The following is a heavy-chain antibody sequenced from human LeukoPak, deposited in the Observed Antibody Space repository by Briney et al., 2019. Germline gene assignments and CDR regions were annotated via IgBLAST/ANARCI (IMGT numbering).Heavy chain of an antibody. J-gene: IGHJ4*02. CDR3: ARDLGATTLDYFDY. D-gene: IGHD1-26*01. V-gene: IGHV1-18*01. CDR2: ISAYNGNT. CDR1: GYTFTGYG. Sequence: ASVKVSCKASGYTFTGYGISWVRQAPGQGLEWMGWISAYNGNTNYAQKLQGRVTMTTDTSTSTAYMELRSLRSDDTAVYYCARDLGATTLDYFDYWGQGTLVTVSS.